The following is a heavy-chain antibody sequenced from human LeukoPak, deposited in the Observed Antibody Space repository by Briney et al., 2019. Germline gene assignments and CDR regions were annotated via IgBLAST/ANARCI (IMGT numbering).Heavy chain of an antibody. Sequence: GGSLRLSCAASGSTFSYYWMSWVRQAPGKGLEWVANIRQDGNEKYSVDSVKGRFTISRDNAKNTLFLQMNSLRVEDTAVYYCAREGRVSGYDFDCWGQGTLVTVSS. J-gene: IGHJ4*02. CDR2: IRQDGNEK. CDR3: AREGRVSGYDFDC. V-gene: IGHV3-7*01. D-gene: IGHD5-12*01. CDR1: GSTFSYYW.